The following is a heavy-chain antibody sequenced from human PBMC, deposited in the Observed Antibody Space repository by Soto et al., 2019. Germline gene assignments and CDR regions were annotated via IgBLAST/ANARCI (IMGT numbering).Heavy chain of an antibody. J-gene: IGHJ3*02. CDR1: GYSFTSYW. CDR3: ARSRYYYDSSGYYYDHAFDI. CDR2: IYPGDPDT. V-gene: IGHV5-51*01. Sequence: PGESLKISCKGSGYSFTSYWIGWVRQMPGKGLEWMGIIYPGDPDTRYSPSFQGQVTISADKSISTAYLQWSSLKASDTAMYYCARSRYYYDSSGYYYDHAFDIWGQGTMVTVSS. D-gene: IGHD3-22*01.